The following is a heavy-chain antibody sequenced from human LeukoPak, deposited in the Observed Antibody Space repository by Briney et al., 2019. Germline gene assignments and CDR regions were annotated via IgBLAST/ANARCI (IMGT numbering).Heavy chain of an antibody. CDR3: ARGQVPAARGYNWFDP. D-gene: IGHD2-2*01. CDR2: INARGDT. J-gene: IGHJ5*02. Sequence: SETLSLTCAVYGWSFNDYYWYWIRQPPGKGLEWIGKINARGDTNYNPSLKSRVTISVDTSKKQFSLRLTSMIAADTALYYCARGQVPAARGYNWFDPWGQGTLVTVSS. CDR1: GWSFNDYY. V-gene: IGHV4-34*01.